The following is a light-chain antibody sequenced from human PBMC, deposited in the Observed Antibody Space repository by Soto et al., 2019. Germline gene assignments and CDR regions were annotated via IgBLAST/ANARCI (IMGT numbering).Light chain of an antibody. CDR2: DST. V-gene: IGLV1-40*01. CDR3: QSYDRSLSGYV. Sequence: QSVLTQPPSVSGAPGQWVTISCTGSSSNLGAPFHVHWYRQVPGTAPKLLIFDSTSRPSGVSGRFSGSKSGTSASLAITGLEAEDEAVYYCQSYDRSLSGYVFGTGTKLTVL. CDR1: SSNLGAPFH. J-gene: IGLJ1*01.